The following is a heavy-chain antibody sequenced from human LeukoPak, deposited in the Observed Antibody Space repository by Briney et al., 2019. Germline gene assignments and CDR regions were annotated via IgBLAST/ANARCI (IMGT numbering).Heavy chain of an antibody. CDR1: GGSFSGYY. CDR2: INHSGST. J-gene: IGHJ4*02. D-gene: IGHD3-10*01. CDR3: ARGLVRYYFDY. Sequence: SETLSLTCAVYGGSFSGYYWSWIRQPPGKGLEWIGEINHSGSTNCNPSLKSRVTISVDTSKNQFSLKLSSVTAADTAVYYCARGLVRYYFDYWGQGTLVTVSS. V-gene: IGHV4-34*01.